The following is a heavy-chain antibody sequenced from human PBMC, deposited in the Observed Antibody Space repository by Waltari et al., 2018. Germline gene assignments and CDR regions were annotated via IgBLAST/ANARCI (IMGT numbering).Heavy chain of an antibody. CDR3: ARVVYCGGDCGEAFDI. CDR2: MNPNSGNT. J-gene: IGHJ3*02. CDR1: GSTFTSYD. Sequence: QVQLVQSGAEVKKPGASVEVSCKASGSTFTSYDITWVRQATGQGLEWMGWMNPNSGNTGYAQKFQGRVTITRNTSISTAYMELSSLRSEDTAVYYCARVVYCGGDCGEAFDIWGQGTMVTVSS. V-gene: IGHV1-8*03. D-gene: IGHD2-21*01.